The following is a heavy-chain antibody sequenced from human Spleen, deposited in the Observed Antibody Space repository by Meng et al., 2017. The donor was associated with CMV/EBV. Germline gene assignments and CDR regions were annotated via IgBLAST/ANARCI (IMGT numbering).Heavy chain of an antibody. CDR2: INPNSGDT. Sequence: ASVKVSCKASGYIFTDYYVHWVRQAPGQGLEWMGWINPNSGDTTYPQNFQGRVTMTRDTSISTAYMELSRLRSDDTAVYYCARDLFVVVPAANGYWGQGTLVTVSS. CDR1: GYIFTDYY. CDR3: ARDLFVVVPAANGY. V-gene: IGHV1-2*02. J-gene: IGHJ4*02. D-gene: IGHD2-2*01.